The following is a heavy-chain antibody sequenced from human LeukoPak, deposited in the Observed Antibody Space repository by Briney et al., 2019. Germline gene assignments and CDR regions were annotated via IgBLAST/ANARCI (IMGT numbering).Heavy chain of an antibody. CDR2: IYYSGST. V-gene: IGHV4-59*01. D-gene: IGHD1-20*01. J-gene: IGHJ5*02. CDR1: GGSISSYY. CDR3: ARVGNWNDGWFDP. Sequence: SETLSLTCTASGGSISSYYLSWIRQPPGKGLEWIGDIYYSGSTNYNPSLKSRVTISVDTSKNQFSLKLSSVTAADTAVYYCARVGNWNDGWFDPWGQGTLVTVSS.